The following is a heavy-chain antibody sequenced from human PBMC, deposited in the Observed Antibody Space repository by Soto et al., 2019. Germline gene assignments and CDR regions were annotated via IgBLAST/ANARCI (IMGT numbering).Heavy chain of an antibody. D-gene: IGHD1-26*01. CDR1: GGSIKNTGAN. V-gene: IGHV4-39*01. CDR2: VYYTGTT. J-gene: IGHJ5*02. Sequence: QLQLQESGPGLVKPSETLSLTCTVSGGSIKNTGANWGWVRQPPGKGLEWIGSVYYTGTTYYNPSIQSRVTISIDTSKNQYSLSVNSLAAADTAVYYCATHTSGSRNGPHTWGQGTLVTVSS. CDR3: ATHTSGSRNGPHT.